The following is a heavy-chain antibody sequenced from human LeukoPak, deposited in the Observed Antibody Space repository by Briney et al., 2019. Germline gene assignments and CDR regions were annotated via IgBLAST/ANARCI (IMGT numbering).Heavy chain of an antibody. CDR2: VSHNGGST. J-gene: IGHJ5*02. D-gene: IGHD6-13*01. V-gene: IGHV3-64D*06. CDR3: VKDMYRIAAPAPGA. CDR1: GFTFSSFA. Sequence: PGGSLRLSCSASGFTFSSFAMHWVWVRQAPGKGQEYVSGVSHNGGSTHYADSVKGRFTISRDNSKNTLYLQMSSLRAEDTAVYYCVKDMYRIAAPAPGAWGQGTLVTVSS.